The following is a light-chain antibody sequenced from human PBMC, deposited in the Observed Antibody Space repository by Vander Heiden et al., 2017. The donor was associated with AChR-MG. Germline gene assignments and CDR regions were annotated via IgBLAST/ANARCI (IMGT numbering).Light chain of an antibody. V-gene: IGLV4-69*01. J-gene: IGLJ3*02. Sequence: QLVLTQSPSASASLGASVKLTCTLSSGNSGYASAWHQQQPEKGPRYLMKLNSDGSHSKGDGIPDRFSGSSSGAERYLTISSLQSEDEADYYCQTWGTGFRVFGGGTRLTV. CDR2: LNSDGSH. CDR1: SGNSGYA. CDR3: QTWGTGFRV.